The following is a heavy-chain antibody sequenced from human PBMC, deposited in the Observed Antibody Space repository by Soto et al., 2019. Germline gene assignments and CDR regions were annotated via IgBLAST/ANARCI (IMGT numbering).Heavy chain of an antibody. V-gene: IGHV1-2*04. Sequence: ASVKVPCKASGCTFTGYYMHWVGQAPGQGLEWMGWINPNSGGTNYAQKFQGWVTMTRDTSISTVYMELSRMRSDYTAVYYCARLERSSSDSYYYYAMDVWGQGTTVTVSS. CDR2: INPNSGGT. J-gene: IGHJ6*02. D-gene: IGHD2-15*01. CDR3: ARLERSSSDSYYYYAMDV. CDR1: GCTFTGYY.